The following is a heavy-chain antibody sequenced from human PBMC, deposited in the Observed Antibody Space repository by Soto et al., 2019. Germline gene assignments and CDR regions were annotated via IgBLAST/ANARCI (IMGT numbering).Heavy chain of an antibody. Sequence: PSETLSLTCTVSGASISYGDFSWSWIRQSPGKGLEWIGYISHLESTYFHPSFKSRLTMSIGRTRNQFSLKLSSVTAADMAVYYCARGGGYDSFDYWGQGVLVTVSS. J-gene: IGHJ4*02. CDR3: ARGGGYDSFDY. CDR1: GASISYGDFS. CDR2: ISHLEST. D-gene: IGHD5-12*01. V-gene: IGHV4-30-2*06.